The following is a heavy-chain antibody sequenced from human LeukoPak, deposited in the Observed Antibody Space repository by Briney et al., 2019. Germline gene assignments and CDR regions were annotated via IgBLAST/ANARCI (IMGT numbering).Heavy chain of an antibody. Sequence: GGSLRLSCAASGFTFSSYSMNWVRQAPGKGLEWVSSISSSSSYIYYADSVTGRFTISRDNAKNSLYLQMNSLRAEDTAVYYCARDLTLGQLVPNPLFDYWGQGTLVTVSS. CDR2: ISSSSSYI. CDR3: ARDLTLGQLVPNPLFDY. CDR1: GFTFSSYS. J-gene: IGHJ4*02. D-gene: IGHD6-6*01. V-gene: IGHV3-21*01.